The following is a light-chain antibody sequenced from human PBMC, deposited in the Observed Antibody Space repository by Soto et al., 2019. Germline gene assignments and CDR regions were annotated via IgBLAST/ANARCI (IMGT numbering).Light chain of an antibody. V-gene: IGLV3-21*02. CDR2: EDS. CDR3: QVWDSSSDHSLYV. CDR1: NIGSKS. J-gene: IGLJ1*01. Sequence: SSELTQPPSLSVSPGQTASITCGGNNIGSKSVHWYQQKPGQAPVLVVYEDSDRPSGIPKRFSGSSSGNTATLTISRVEAGHEADYYCQVWDSSSDHSLYVFGTGTKLTVL.